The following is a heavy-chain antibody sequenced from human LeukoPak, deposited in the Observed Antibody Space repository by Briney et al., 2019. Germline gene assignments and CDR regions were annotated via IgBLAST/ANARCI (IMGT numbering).Heavy chain of an antibody. D-gene: IGHD3-22*01. J-gene: IGHJ4*02. Sequence: GGSLRLSCAASGLTVSSNSMRWVRQALGKGLEWVSVIYSAGATYYADSVRGRFTISRDNSKNTVYLQMNSLRAEDTAVYYCARDRGTSGYIFDYWGRGTLVTVSS. CDR1: GLTVSSNS. CDR2: IYSAGAT. CDR3: ARDRGTSGYIFDY. V-gene: IGHV3-53*01.